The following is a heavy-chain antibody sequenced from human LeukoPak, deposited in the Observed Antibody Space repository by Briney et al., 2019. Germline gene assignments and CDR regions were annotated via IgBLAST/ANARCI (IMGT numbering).Heavy chain of an antibody. J-gene: IGHJ6*02. CDR2: IYYSGST. CDR1: GGSISSYY. CDR3: ARDLTGGANYGSGSYRYYYYGMDV. Sequence: ETLSLTCTVSGGSISSYYWGWIRQPPGKGLEWIGSIYYSGSTYYNPSLKSRVTISVDTSKNQFSLKLSSVTAADTAVYYCARDLTGGANYGSGSYRYYYYGMDVWGQGTTVTVSS. D-gene: IGHD3-10*01. V-gene: IGHV4-39*07.